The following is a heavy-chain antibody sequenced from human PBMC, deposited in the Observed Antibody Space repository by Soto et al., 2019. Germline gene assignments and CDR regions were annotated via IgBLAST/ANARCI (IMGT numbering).Heavy chain of an antibody. Sequence: PGGSLRLSCAASGFTFSSYGMHWVRQAPGKGLEWVAVIWYDGSNKYFADSVKGRFTISRDNSRNTLYLQMNSLRAEDMAVYYCARGDYYDSSGYYYRGKGAFDIWGQGTMVTVSS. D-gene: IGHD3-22*01. CDR3: ARGDYYDSSGYYYRGKGAFDI. J-gene: IGHJ3*02. CDR1: GFTFSSYG. CDR2: IWYDGSNK. V-gene: IGHV3-33*01.